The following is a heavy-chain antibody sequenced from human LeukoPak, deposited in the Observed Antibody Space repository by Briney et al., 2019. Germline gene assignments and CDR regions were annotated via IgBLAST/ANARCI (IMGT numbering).Heavy chain of an antibody. CDR3: ARLNAGLNSSA. Sequence: ASVKVSCKVSGYTLTELSMHWVRQAPGKGLEWMGGFDPEDGETIYAQKFQGRVTMTRNTSISTAYMELSSLRSEDTAVYYCARLNAGLNSSAWGQGTLVTVSS. CDR1: GYTLTELS. V-gene: IGHV1-24*01. D-gene: IGHD6-25*01. J-gene: IGHJ4*02. CDR2: FDPEDGET.